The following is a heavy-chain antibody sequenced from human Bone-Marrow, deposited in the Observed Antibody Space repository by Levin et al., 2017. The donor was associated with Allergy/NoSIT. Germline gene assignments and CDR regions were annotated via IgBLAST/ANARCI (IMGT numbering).Heavy chain of an antibody. J-gene: IGHJ4*02. D-gene: IGHD4-17*01. CDR1: GASISSGRYY. V-gene: IGHV4-39*01. CDR2: VDFSGGA. CDR3: TGGVTIKGVYFDY. Sequence: SQTLSLTCTVSGASISSGRYYWALIRQAPGQRLEWLSTVDFSGGAYYNPSLNSRITVSLDAPKNQFSLKLISVTAADTAVYFCTGGVTIKGVYFDYWGQGSLVTVSS.